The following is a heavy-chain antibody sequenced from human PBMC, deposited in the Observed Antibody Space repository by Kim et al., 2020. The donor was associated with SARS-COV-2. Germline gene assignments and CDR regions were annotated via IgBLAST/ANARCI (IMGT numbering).Heavy chain of an antibody. CDR1: GGSVSSGSYY. CDR2: IYYSGST. J-gene: IGHJ6*01. CDR3: ARDRSWYSSSPYYYYG. D-gene: IGHD6-13*01. V-gene: IGHV4-61*01. Sequence: SETLSLTCTVSGGSVSSGSYYWSWIRQPPGKGLEWIGYIYYSGSTNYNPSLTSRVTISVDTSKNQFSLKLSSVTAADTAVYYCARDRSWYSSSPYYYYG.